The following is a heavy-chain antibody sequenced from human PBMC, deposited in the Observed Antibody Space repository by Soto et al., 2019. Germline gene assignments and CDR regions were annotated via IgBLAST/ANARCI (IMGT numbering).Heavy chain of an antibody. Sequence: PGGSLRLSCAASGFTFSSYAMSWVRQAPGKGLEWVSAISGSGGSTYYADSVKGRFTISRDNSKNTLYLQMNSLRAEDTAVYYCAKDLSSRPDEYLQHWGQGTLVTVSS. CDR1: GFTFSSYA. D-gene: IGHD6-13*01. V-gene: IGHV3-23*01. CDR2: ISGSGGST. CDR3: AKDLSSRPDEYLQH. J-gene: IGHJ1*01.